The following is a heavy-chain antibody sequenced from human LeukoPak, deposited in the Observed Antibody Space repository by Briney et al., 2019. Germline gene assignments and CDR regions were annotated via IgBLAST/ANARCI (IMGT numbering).Heavy chain of an antibody. J-gene: IGHJ4*02. D-gene: IGHD6-13*01. CDR3: ARDVGGTWGHSWEDY. V-gene: IGHV3-21*01. CDR2: IRSSSSYI. CDR1: GFTFSSYS. Sequence: GGSLRLSCAVSGFTFSSYSMNWVHQAPGEGLEWVSSIRSSSSYIYYADSVKGRFTISRDNAKNSLYLQMNSLRAEDTAVYYCARDVGGTWGHSWEDYWGQGTLVTVSS.